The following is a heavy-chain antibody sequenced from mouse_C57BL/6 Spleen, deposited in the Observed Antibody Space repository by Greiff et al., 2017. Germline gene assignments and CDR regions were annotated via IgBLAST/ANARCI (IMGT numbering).Heavy chain of an antibody. J-gene: IGHJ4*01. CDR2: IWWDDDK. CDR1: GFSLSTFGMG. D-gene: IGHD3-2*02. V-gene: IGHV8-8*01. Sequence: QVTLKESGPGILQPSQTLSLTCSFSGFSLSTFGMGVGWIRQPSGKGLEWLAHIWWDDDKYYNPALKSRLTISKDTSKNQVFLKIANVDTADTATYYCARVSSGPYYYAMDYWGQGTSVTVSS. CDR3: ARVSSGPYYYAMDY.